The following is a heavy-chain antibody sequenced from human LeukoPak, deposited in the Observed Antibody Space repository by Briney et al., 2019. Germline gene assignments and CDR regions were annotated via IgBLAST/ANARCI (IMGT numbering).Heavy chain of an antibody. CDR2: MKYDGSEE. V-gene: IGHV3-7*01. J-gene: IGHJ4*02. CDR3: VRDIEAASRFLDF. D-gene: IGHD6-13*01. CDR1: GFTFSRYW. Sequence: GGSLRLSCAASGFTFSRYWMSWVRQAPGKGLERVANMKYDGSEEYYVDTVKGRFTISRDNARNSLYLQMNSLRAEDTAVYYCVRDIEAASRFLDFWGQGTLVTVSS.